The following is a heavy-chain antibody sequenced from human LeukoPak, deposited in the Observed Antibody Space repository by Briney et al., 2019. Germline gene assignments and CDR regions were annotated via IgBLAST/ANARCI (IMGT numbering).Heavy chain of an antibody. CDR2: INPNTGGT. Sequence: ASVKVSCKASGYTFTGDYIHWVRQAPGQGLEWMGWINPNTGGTNYAQKFQGRVTMTRDTSISTAYMELSSLRSDDTAIYYCARANRGYCSSPSCSVDNWGQGTLVTVSS. V-gene: IGHV1-2*02. CDR1: GYTFTGDY. J-gene: IGHJ4*02. D-gene: IGHD2-2*01. CDR3: ARANRGYCSSPSCSVDN.